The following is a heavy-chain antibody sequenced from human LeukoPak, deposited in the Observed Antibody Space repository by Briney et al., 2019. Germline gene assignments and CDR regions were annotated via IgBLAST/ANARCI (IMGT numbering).Heavy chain of an antibody. CDR3: ARLTFGSPNWFDP. J-gene: IGHJ5*02. CDR2: IYYSGST. D-gene: IGHD3-10*01. Sequence: PSETLSLTCTVSGGSISSYYWSWIRQPPGKGLEWIGYIYYSGSTNYNPSLKSRVTISVDTSKNQFSLKLSSVTAADTAVYYCARLTFGSPNWFDPWGQGTLVTVPS. V-gene: IGHV4-59*08. CDR1: GGSISSYY.